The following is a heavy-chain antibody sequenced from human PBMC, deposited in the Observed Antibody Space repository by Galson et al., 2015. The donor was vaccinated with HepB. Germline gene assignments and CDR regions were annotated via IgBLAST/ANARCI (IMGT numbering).Heavy chain of an antibody. CDR2: ITSDGSST. D-gene: IGHD1-26*01. Sequence: SLRLSCAASGFTFSSYWMHWVRQAPGKGLVWVSRITSDGSSTSYADSVKGRFTISRDNAKNTLFLQMNRLRDEDTAVYYYVRDYSGSRQLGGYWGQGTLVTVSS. V-gene: IGHV3-74*01. CDR1: GFTFSSYW. J-gene: IGHJ4*02. CDR3: VRDYSGSRQLGGY.